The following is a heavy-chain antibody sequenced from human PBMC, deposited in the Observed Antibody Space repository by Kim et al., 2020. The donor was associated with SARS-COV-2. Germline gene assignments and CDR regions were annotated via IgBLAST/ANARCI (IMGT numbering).Heavy chain of an antibody. J-gene: IGHJ3*02. V-gene: IGHV3-23*01. D-gene: IGHD3-22*01. CDR3: AKVISSGIWGIDAFDI. Sequence: VKGRFTISRDNSKNTLYLQMNSLRAEDTAVYYCAKVISSGIWGIDAFDIWGQGTMVTVSS.